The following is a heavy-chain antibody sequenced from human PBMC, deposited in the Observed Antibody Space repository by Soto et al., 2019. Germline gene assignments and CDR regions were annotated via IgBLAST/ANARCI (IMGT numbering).Heavy chain of an antibody. CDR1: GYTFTSYA. CDR3: ARERIPYDFWSGHYYYYMDV. J-gene: IGHJ6*03. CDR2: INAGNGNT. V-gene: IGHV1-3*01. D-gene: IGHD3-3*01. Sequence: ASVKVSCKASGYTFTSYAMHWVRQAPGQRLEWMGWINAGNGNTKYSQKFQGRVTITRDTSASTAYMELSSLRSEDTAVYYCARERIPYDFWSGHYYYYMDVWGKGTTVTV.